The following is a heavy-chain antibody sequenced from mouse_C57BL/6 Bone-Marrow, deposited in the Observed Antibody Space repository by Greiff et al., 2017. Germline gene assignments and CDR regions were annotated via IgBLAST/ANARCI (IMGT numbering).Heavy chain of an antibody. V-gene: IGHV5-15*04. CDR1: GFTFSDYG. Sequence: EVMLVESGGGLVQPGGSLKLSCAASGFTFSDYGMAWVRQAPRTGPEWVAFISNLAYSIYYADTVTGRFTISRENAKNTLYLEMSSLRSEDTAMYYCARQGYGSSLYYFDYWGQGTTLTVSS. D-gene: IGHD1-1*01. CDR3: ARQGYGSSLYYFDY. J-gene: IGHJ2*01. CDR2: ISNLAYSI.